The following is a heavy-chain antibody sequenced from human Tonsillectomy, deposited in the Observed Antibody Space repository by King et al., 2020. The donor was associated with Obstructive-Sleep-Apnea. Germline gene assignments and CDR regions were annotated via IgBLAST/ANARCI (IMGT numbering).Heavy chain of an antibody. CDR1: GYTFTSYG. D-gene: IGHD2-15*01. J-gene: IGHJ4*02. CDR2: ISTYNGNT. Sequence: QLVQSGAEVKKPGASVKVSCKASGYTFTSYGISWVRQAPGQGLEWMGWISTYNGNTKYAQKVQGRVTMTTDTTTSTAYMELRSLISDDTAVYYCARDTSATPAQGEVVAVPFDYWGQGTLVTVSS. V-gene: IGHV1-18*01. CDR3: ARDTSATPAQGEVVAVPFDY.